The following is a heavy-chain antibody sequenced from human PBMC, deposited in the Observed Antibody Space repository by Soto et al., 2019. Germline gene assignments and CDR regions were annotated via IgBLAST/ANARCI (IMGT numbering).Heavy chain of an antibody. Sequence: SETLSLTCTVSGGSFTDTTYYWGWVRQPPGEGLEWIGSIYYSGRTYYNPSLTSRVSMSVDTSKSQTSLRVSSVTAADTAVYFCARHAINSYKDFDYWGQGILVTVSS. J-gene: IGHJ4*02. CDR2: IYYSGRT. CDR3: ARHAINSYKDFDY. CDR1: GGSFTDTTYY. V-gene: IGHV4-39*01. D-gene: IGHD2-2*02.